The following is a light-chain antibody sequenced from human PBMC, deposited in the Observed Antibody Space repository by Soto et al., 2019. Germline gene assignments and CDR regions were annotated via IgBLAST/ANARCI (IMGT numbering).Light chain of an antibody. CDR2: DAS. CDR3: QQRSNWPVYT. J-gene: IGKJ2*01. CDR1: QSISSY. Sequence: TQSPSSLSASVGDRVTITCRASQSISSYLAWYQQKPGQAPRLLIYDASNRATGIPARFSGSGSGTDFTLTISSLEPEDFAVYYCQQRSNWPVYTFGQGTKLEIK. V-gene: IGKV3-11*01.